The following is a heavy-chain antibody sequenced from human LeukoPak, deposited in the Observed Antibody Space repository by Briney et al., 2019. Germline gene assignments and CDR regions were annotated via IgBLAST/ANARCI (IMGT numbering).Heavy chain of an antibody. D-gene: IGHD5-12*01. J-gene: IGHJ4*02. V-gene: IGHV3-33*01. CDR2: IWYDGSNK. Sequence: GGSLRLSCAASGFTFSSYGMHWVRQAPGKGLEWVAVIWYDGSNKYYADSVKGRFTISRDNSKNTLYLQMNSLRAEDTAVYYCARGVDSGYGYFDYWGQGTLVTVSS. CDR3: ARGVDSGYGYFDY. CDR1: GFTFSSYG.